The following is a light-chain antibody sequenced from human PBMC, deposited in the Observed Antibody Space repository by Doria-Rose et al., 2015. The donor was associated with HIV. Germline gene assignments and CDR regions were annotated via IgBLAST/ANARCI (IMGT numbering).Light chain of an antibody. Sequence: LSKQYAYWYQQTPGQFRLLVIYKDTERPSGIPGRFSGSSSGTTVTLTISGVRAEDEADYYCQSTDSSGTLVIFGGGTKLTVL. J-gene: IGLJ2*01. CDR3: QSTDSSGTLVI. CDR2: KDT. CDR1: LSKQY. V-gene: IGLV3-25*03.